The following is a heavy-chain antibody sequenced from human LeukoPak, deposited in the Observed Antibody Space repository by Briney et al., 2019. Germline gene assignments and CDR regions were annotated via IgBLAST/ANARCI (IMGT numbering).Heavy chain of an antibody. V-gene: IGHV3-21*01. CDR1: GFTFSNYS. CDR3: AREGYCSSTSCYYYYMDV. Sequence: GGSLRLSCAASGFTFSNYSMNWVRQAPGKGLEWVSSISSSSSYIYYADSVKGRFTISRDNAKNSLYLQMNSLRAEDTAVYYCAREGYCSSTSCYYYYMDVWGKGTTVTVSS. CDR2: ISSSSSYI. D-gene: IGHD2-2*01. J-gene: IGHJ6*03.